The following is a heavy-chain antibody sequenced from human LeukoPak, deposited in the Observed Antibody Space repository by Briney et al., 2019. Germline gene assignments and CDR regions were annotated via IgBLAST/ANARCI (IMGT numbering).Heavy chain of an antibody. J-gene: IGHJ4*02. CDR3: ARVGEQWLVFFDY. CDR1: GDSVSSNSAA. V-gene: IGHV6-1*01. CDR2: TYYRSKWYN. D-gene: IGHD6-19*01. Sequence: SQTLSLTCAISGDSVSSNSAAWNWIRQSPSGGLEWLVRTYYRSKWYNDYAVSVKSRITINPDTSKNQFSLQLNSVTPEDTAVYYCARVGEQWLVFFDYWGQGTLVTVSS.